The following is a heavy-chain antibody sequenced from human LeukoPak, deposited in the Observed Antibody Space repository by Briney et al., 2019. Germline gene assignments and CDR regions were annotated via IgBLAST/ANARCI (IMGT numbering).Heavy chain of an antibody. CDR2: IYYSGST. D-gene: IGHD2-15*01. Sequence: PSETLSLTCTVSGGSISSGDYYWSRIRQPPGKGLEWIGYIYYSGSTYYNPSLKSRVTISVDTSKNQFSLKLSSVTTADTAVYYCAGYCSGGSCYYFDYWGQGTLVTVSS. V-gene: IGHV4-30-4*01. J-gene: IGHJ4*02. CDR1: GGSISSGDYY. CDR3: AGYCSGGSCYYFDY.